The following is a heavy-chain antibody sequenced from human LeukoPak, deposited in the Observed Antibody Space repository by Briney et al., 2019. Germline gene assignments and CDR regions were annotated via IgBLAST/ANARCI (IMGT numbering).Heavy chain of an antibody. CDR3: ARGQINYDSSGYYYGYFQH. J-gene: IGHJ1*01. D-gene: IGHD3-22*01. CDR1: GGTFSSYA. V-gene: IGHV1-69*05. Sequence: SVKVSCKASGGTFSSYAISWVRQAPGQGLEWMGGIIPIFSTANYAQKFQGRVTITTDESTSTAYMELSSLRSEDTAVYYCARGQINYDSSGYYYGYFQHWGQGTLVTVSS. CDR2: IIPIFSTA.